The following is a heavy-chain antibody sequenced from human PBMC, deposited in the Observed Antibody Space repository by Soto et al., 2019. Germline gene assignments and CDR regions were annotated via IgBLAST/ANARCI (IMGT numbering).Heavy chain of an antibody. J-gene: IGHJ3*02. V-gene: IGHV3-30*18. CDR1: GFTFSSYG. CDR2: ISYDGSNK. Sequence: QVQLVESGGGVVQPGRSLRLSCAASGFTFSSYGMHWVRQAPGKGLEWVAVISYDGSNKYYADSVKGRFTISRDNSKNTLYLQMNSLRAEDTAVYYCAKVYYDSSGYYSSDAFDIWGQGTMVTVSS. CDR3: AKVYYDSSGYYSSDAFDI. D-gene: IGHD3-22*01.